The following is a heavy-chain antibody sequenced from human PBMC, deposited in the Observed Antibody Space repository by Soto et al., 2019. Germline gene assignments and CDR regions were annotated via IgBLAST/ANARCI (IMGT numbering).Heavy chain of an antibody. J-gene: IGHJ4*01. V-gene: IGHV3-30-3*01. CDR3: ARGASDFWGAYPEIHFFDY. CDR1: EFTFSTYP. CDR2: ISYDETNK. Sequence: GGSLRLSCAASEFTFSTYPMHWVRQAPGKGLEWAAVISYDETNKYYADSVKGRFTISRDNSKNTLYLQMNNLRADDTAVYYCARGASDFWGAYPEIHFFDYWGHGTLVTVSS. D-gene: IGHD3-3*01.